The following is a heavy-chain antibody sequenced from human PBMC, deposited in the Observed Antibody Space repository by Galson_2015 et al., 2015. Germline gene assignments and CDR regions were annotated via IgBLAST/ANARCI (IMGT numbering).Heavy chain of an antibody. V-gene: IGHV6-1*01. CDR1: GDSVSSNSAA. CDR2: TYYKSKWYN. J-gene: IGHJ4*02. CDR3: AREELSGYNYDTYYFDS. Sequence: CAISGDSVSSNSAAWIWIRQSPSRGLEWLGRTYYKSKWYNDYAVSVRSRITVNPDTSKNQFSLQLSSVTPEDTAVYFCAREELSGYNYDTYYFDSWGQGTLVTVSS. D-gene: IGHD5-18*01.